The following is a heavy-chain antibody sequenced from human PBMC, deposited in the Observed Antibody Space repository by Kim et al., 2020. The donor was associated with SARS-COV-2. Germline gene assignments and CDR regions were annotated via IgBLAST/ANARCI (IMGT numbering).Heavy chain of an antibody. CDR3: ARSSIRMTTVVTES. J-gene: IGHJ4*02. D-gene: IGHD4-17*01. Sequence: LETLSLTCAVYGGSFSGYYWSWIRQPPGKGLEWIGEINHSGSTNYNPSLKSRVTISVDTSKNQFSLKLSSVTAADTAVYYCARSSIRMTTVVTESWGQGTLVTVSS. CDR1: GGSFSGYY. V-gene: IGHV4-34*01. CDR2: INHSGST.